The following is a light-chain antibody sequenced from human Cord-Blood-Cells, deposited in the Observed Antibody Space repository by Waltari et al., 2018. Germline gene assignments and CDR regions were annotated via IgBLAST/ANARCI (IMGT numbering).Light chain of an antibody. Sequence: QSALTQPASVSGSPGQSITLSCTGTSSAVGGYNYVSWYQQHPGKAPKLMIYEVSNRPSGVSNRFSGSKSGNTAPLTISGLQAEDEADYYCSSYTSSSTVVVGGGTKLTVL. V-gene: IGLV2-14*01. J-gene: IGLJ2*01. CDR2: EVS. CDR3: SSYTSSSTVV. CDR1: SSAVGGYNY.